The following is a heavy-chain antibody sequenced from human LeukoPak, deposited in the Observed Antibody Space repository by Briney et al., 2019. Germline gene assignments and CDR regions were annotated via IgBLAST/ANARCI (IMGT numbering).Heavy chain of an antibody. CDR2: ISYDGSNK. CDR3: ARIRQGGAALDY. D-gene: IGHD1-26*01. V-gene: IGHV3-30*03. Sequence: PGGSLRLSCAASGFTFSSYGMHWVRQAPGKGLEWVAVISYDGSNKYYADSVKGRFTISRDNSKNTLYLQMNSLRAEDTAVYYCARIRQGGAALDYWGQGTLVTVSS. J-gene: IGHJ4*02. CDR1: GFTFSSYG.